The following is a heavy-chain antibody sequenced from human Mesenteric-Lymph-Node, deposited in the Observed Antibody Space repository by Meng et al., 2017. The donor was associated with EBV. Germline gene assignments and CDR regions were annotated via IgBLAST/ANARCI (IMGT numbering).Heavy chain of an antibody. D-gene: IGHD1-26*01. J-gene: IGHJ5*02. CDR3: ASDRWEREGWFDR. CDR2: INTYGSST. Sequence: VQLVESAGGLIPPGGSLRLALAASGFTFSYYWMHWVRQAPGKGLVWVSRINTYGSSTSYADSVQGRFTISRDNAKGTLYLQMNSLRAEDTAVYYCASDRWEREGWFDRWGPGTLVTVSS. CDR1: GFTFSYYW. V-gene: IGHV3-74*02.